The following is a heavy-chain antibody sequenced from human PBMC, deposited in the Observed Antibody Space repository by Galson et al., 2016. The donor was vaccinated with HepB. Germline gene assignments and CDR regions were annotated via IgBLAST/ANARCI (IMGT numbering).Heavy chain of an antibody. Sequence: PALVKPTQTLTLTCTLSGLSLNTRGAAVGWIRQPPGKSLEWLALIYWDDDKRYPPSLESRLTIIKDISKNQVVLTLTDMDPVDTATYYCGHQEGVRDFDYWGQGTLVTVSS. J-gene: IGHJ4*02. D-gene: IGHD2-8*01. V-gene: IGHV2-5*02. CDR3: GHQEGVRDFDY. CDR1: GLSLNTRGAA. CDR2: IYWDDDK.